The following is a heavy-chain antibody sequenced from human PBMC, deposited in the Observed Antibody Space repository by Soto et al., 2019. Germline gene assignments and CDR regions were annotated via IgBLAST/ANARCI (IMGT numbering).Heavy chain of an antibody. V-gene: IGHV3-48*03. J-gene: IGHJ4*02. Sequence: PGGTLRLSCGDSGGNFNNYEMNWVRQAPGKGLEWVSFISDSGNTIYYADSVKGRFTISRDNAKNLLFLQMTSLTAEDTAVYYCTREDYSDYWGQGTLVTVSS. CDR2: ISDSGNTI. CDR1: GGNFNNYE. CDR3: TREDYSDY.